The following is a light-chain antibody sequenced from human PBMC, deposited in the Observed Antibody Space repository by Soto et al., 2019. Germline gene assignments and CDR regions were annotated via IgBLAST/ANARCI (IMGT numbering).Light chain of an antibody. Sequence: EIVLTQSPGTLSLSPGERATLSCRASQSVSSSYLAWYQQKPGQAPRLLIYGASSRATGIPDRFSGSGSGTDFTLTISRLEPEDFALYYCQQYGSSLGGGTKVEIK. J-gene: IGKJ4*02. CDR2: GAS. V-gene: IGKV3-20*01. CDR1: QSVSSSY. CDR3: QQYGSS.